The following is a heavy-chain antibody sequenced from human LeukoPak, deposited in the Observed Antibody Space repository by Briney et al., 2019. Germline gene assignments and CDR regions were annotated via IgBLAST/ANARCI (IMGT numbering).Heavy chain of an antibody. CDR2: IYYSGST. Sequence: SETLSLTCTVSGGSISSGGYSWSWIRQHPGKGLEWIGYIYYSGSTYYNPSLKSRVTISVDTSKNQFSLKLSSVTAADTAVYYCARGERGSFDYWGQGTLVTVSS. J-gene: IGHJ4*02. D-gene: IGHD3-16*01. CDR3: ARGERGSFDY. CDR1: GGSISSGGYS. V-gene: IGHV4-31*03.